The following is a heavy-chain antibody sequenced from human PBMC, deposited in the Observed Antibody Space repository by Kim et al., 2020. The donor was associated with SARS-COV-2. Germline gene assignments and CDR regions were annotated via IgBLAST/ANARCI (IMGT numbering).Heavy chain of an antibody. CDR3: ARDPSGGYDY. V-gene: IGHV1-18*01. Sequence: GKTHYAETLQGRVTITRDTSTSTAYMELTSLTYDDTAVYYCARDPSGGYDYWGQGTLVTVSS. CDR2: GKT. J-gene: IGHJ4*02. D-gene: IGHD5-12*01.